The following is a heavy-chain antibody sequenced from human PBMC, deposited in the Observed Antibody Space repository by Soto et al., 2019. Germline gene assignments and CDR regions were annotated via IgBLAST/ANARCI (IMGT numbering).Heavy chain of an antibody. Sequence: PSETLSLTCTVSGGSISSYYWSWIRQPPGKGLEWIGYIYYSGSTNYNPSLKSRVTISVDTSKNQFSLRLTSVTAADAAVYFCAGYGRGYFSRGYFDFWGQGTLVTVSS. J-gene: IGHJ4*02. V-gene: IGHV4-59*12. CDR3: AGYGRGYFSRGYFDF. CDR2: IYYSGST. D-gene: IGHD3-22*01. CDR1: GGSISSYY.